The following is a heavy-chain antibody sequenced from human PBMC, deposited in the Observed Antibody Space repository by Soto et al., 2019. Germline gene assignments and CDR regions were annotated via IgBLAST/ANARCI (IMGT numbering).Heavy chain of an antibody. CDR2: ISYYGSNK. CDR1: GLTFSGYC. V-gene: IGHV3-30*18. CDR3: AKVLYPGRGYCSSNRCPNSQHYYGMQV. Sequence: RVGFSASGLTFSGYCMHWLRQAPVDGLEGGAVISYYGSNKYYAYSVKGRFTISRDNSKKTLYMQMNSLRAEGTAVYYCAKVLYPGRGYCSSNRCPNSQHYYGMQVWGNGXTGTVS. J-gene: IGHJ6*04. D-gene: IGHD2-2*01.